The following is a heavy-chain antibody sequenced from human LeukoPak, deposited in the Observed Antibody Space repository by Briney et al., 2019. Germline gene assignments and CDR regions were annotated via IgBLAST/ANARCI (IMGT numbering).Heavy chain of an antibody. J-gene: IGHJ6*03. V-gene: IGHV4-34*01. CDR3: ATLGAVAGTKYYYYYMDV. CDR1: GGSFSGYY. Sequence: PSETLSLTCAVSGGSFSGYYWGWIRQAPGKGLEWIGEINHSGSTNYNPSLKSRVTISTDTSKNQFSLKLTSVTAADTAVYYCATLGAVAGTKYYYYYMDVWGKGTTVTVSS. CDR2: INHSGST. D-gene: IGHD6-19*01.